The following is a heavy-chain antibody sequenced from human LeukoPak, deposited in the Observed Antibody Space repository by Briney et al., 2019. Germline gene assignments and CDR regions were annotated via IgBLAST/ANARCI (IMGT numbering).Heavy chain of an antibody. V-gene: IGHV4-34*01. J-gene: IGHJ5*02. Sequence: SETLSLTCAVYGGSFSGYYWSWIRQPPGKGLEWIGEINHSGSTNYNPSLKSRVTISVDTSKNQFSLKLSSVTAADTAVYYCARARSGKGWFDPWGQGTLVTVSS. CDR2: INHSGST. CDR1: GGSFSGYY. D-gene: IGHD3-10*01. CDR3: ARARSGKGWFDP.